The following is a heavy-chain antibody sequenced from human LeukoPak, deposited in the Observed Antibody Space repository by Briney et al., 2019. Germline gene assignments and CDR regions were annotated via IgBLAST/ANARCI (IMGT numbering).Heavy chain of an antibody. D-gene: IGHD4-23*01. Sequence: GGSLRLSCVASGFTFSNYWMSWVRQAPGKGLEWVANVKPDESEKYYGDSVKGRFTISRDNAKNSLYLQMHSLRVDDTAVYYCVTHEVTVITRSTFDYWGQGTLLTVSS. CDR2: VKPDESEK. CDR1: GFTFSNYW. V-gene: IGHV3-7*01. CDR3: VTHEVTVITRSTFDY. J-gene: IGHJ4*02.